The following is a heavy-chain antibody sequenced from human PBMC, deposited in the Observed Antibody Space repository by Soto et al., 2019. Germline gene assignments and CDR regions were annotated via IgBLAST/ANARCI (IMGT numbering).Heavy chain of an antibody. CDR1: GGSIRSGDYY. CDR3: ARDRKVATTRPYYYYGMDV. D-gene: IGHD5-12*01. CDR2: IYYSGST. V-gene: IGHV4-30-4*02. Sequence: SETLSLTCTVSGGSIRSGDYYWSWIRQPPGKGLEWIGYIYYSGSTYYNPSLKSRVTISVDTSKNQFSLKLSSVTAADTAVYYCARDRKVATTRPYYYYGMDVWGQGTTVTVSS. J-gene: IGHJ6*02.